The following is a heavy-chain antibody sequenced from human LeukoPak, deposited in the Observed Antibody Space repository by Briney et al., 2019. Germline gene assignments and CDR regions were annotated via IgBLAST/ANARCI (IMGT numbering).Heavy chain of an antibody. J-gene: IGHJ4*02. V-gene: IGHV3-30*02. Sequence: GGSLRLSCRTSGITFRSYGMHWVRQTPGKGLEWVAFIRNDVSDKYYAVSVKGRFTISRDNSKNTLYLQMNSLRAEDTALYYCAKDRAFGQFLWGNDYWGQGTLVTVSS. CDR3: AKDRAFGQFLWGNDY. D-gene: IGHD3-10*01. CDR2: IRNDVSDK. CDR1: GITFRSYG.